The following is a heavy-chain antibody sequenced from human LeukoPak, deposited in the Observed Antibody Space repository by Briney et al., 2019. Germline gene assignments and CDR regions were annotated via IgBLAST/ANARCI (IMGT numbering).Heavy chain of an antibody. D-gene: IGHD2-21*02. Sequence: PGGSLRLSCAASGFTFSSYGMHWVRQAPGKGLEWVAVISYDGSNKYYADSVKGRFTIPRDNSKNTLYLQMNSLRAEDTAVYYCAKDVTPYYWGQGTLVTVSS. CDR3: AKDVTPYY. CDR2: ISYDGSNK. V-gene: IGHV3-30*18. CDR1: GFTFSSYG. J-gene: IGHJ4*02.